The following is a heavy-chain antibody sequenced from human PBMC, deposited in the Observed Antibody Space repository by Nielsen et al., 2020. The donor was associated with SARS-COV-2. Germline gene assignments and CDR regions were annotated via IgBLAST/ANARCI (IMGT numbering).Heavy chain of an antibody. CDR3: AKDVNYDSSGYYDPYFDY. V-gene: IGHV3-23*01. CDR1: GFTFSSYA. D-gene: IGHD3-22*01. CDR2: ISGSGGST. Sequence: GESLKISCAASGFTFSSYAMHWVRQAPGKGLEWVSAISGSGGSTYYADSVKGRFTISRDNSKNTLYLQMNSLRAEDTAVYYCAKDVNYDSSGYYDPYFDYWGQGTLVTVSS. J-gene: IGHJ4*02.